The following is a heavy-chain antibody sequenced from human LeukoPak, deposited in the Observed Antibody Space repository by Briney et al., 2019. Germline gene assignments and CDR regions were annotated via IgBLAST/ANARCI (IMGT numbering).Heavy chain of an antibody. Sequence: PGWSVTLSRAASRFDFEDYAMHWVRQVPGKVPEWVSLIHKDATTHYAESVKGRFAISRDNSKKSLYLQMKSLTTEDTALYYCAQTRRSGTDSADFDRWGQGTLVTV. CDR1: RFDFEDYA. V-gene: IGHV3-43*02. CDR3: AQTRRSGTDSADFDR. J-gene: IGHJ4*02. D-gene: IGHD1-26*01. CDR2: IHKDATT.